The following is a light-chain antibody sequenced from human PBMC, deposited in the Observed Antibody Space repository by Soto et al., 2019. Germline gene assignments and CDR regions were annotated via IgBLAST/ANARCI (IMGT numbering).Light chain of an antibody. CDR2: WGY. J-gene: IGKJ2*01. V-gene: IGKV2-28*01. CDR1: QSVLNSNGYNY. CDR3: MQALQTPPYT. Sequence: DIVMTQSPLSLPVTPGEPASISCRSSQSVLNSNGYNYLDWYLQKPGQSPQLLIYWGYNRASGVPDRFSGRGSGTDYTLQISRVEAEDVGVYYCMQALQTPPYTFGQGTKLEIK.